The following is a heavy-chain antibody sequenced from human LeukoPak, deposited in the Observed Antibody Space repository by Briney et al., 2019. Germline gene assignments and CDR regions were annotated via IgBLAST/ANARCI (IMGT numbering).Heavy chain of an antibody. CDR2: IYYSGST. V-gene: IGHV4-59*08. J-gene: IGHJ4*02. CDR3: ASTPTYCGGDCYLLFDY. Sequence: SETLSLTCTVSGGSISSYYWSWIRQPPGKGLEWIGYIYYSGSTNDNPSLKSRVTISVDTSKKQFSLKLSSVTAADTAVYYWASTPTYCGGDCYLLFDYWGQGTLVTVSS. CDR1: GGSISSYY. D-gene: IGHD2-21*02.